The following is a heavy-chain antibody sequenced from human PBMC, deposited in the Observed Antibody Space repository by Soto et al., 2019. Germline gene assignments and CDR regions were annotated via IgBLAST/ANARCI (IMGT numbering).Heavy chain of an antibody. D-gene: IGHD2-2*01. CDR3: ARDPLNCSSTSCYPNNWFDP. V-gene: IGHV3-23*01. Sequence: GGSLRLSCAASGFTFSSYAMSWVRQAPGKRLEWVSAISGSGGSTYYADSVKGRFTISRDNSKNTLYLQMNSLRAEDTAVYYCARDPLNCSSTSCYPNNWFDPWGQGTLVTVSS. CDR1: GFTFSSYA. J-gene: IGHJ5*02. CDR2: ISGSGGST.